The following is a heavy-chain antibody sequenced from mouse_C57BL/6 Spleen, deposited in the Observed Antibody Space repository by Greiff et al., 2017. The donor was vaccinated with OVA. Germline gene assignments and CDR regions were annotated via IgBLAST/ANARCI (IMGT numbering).Heavy chain of an antibody. V-gene: IGHV14-2*01. CDR3: ASPSTGRYFDV. Sequence: EVKLVESGAELVKPGASVKLSCTASGFNIKDYYMHWVKQRTEQGLEWIGRIDPEDGETKYAPKFQGKATITADTSSNTAYLQLSSLTSEDTAVYYCASPSTGRYFDVWGTGTTVTVSS. CDR1: GFNIKDYY. D-gene: IGHD4-1*02. CDR2: IDPEDGET. J-gene: IGHJ1*03.